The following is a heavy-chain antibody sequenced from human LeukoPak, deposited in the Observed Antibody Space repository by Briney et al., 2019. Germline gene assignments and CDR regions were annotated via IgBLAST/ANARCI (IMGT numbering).Heavy chain of an antibody. CDR3: AKSPYALGSYGIAGDY. CDR1: GFTFSGSA. V-gene: IGHV3-23*01. CDR2: FSCSCSST. D-gene: IGHD3-10*01. J-gene: IGHJ4*02. Sequence: GGSLRLSCAASGFTFSGSAMHWVRQAPGGGLEWLSSFSCSCSSTFYADSVKGRFTISRDNSKNTLYLQMTSLRAEDTAVFYCAKSPYALGSYGIAGDYWGQGTLVTVSS.